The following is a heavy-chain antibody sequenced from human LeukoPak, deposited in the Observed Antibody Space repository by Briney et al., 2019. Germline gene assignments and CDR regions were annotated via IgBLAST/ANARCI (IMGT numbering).Heavy chain of an antibody. V-gene: IGHV3-9*01. CDR1: GFTFNDYA. CDR3: AKEIAAAGQDWFDP. D-gene: IGHD6-13*01. J-gene: IGHJ5*02. CDR2: ISWNSGSI. Sequence: GRSLRLSCAASGFTFNDYAMHWVRQAPGKGLEWVSGISWNSGSIGYADSVKGRFTISRDNSKNTLYLQMNSLRAEDTAVYYCAKEIAAAGQDWFDPWGQGTLVTVSS.